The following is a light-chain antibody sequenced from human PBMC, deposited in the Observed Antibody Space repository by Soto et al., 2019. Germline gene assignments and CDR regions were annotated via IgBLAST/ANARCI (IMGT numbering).Light chain of an antibody. V-gene: IGKV3-15*01. CDR3: QQYNNWPNT. CDR1: QSVSSN. CDR2: GAS. J-gene: IGKJ5*01. Sequence: EIVLTQSPATLSVSPGERATLSWRASQSVSSNLAWYQQTPGQAPRILIYGASTRDTGVPATFSGSGSGTEFTLTISRLQSEEFQVYYCQQYNNWPNTFGQGTRLEIK.